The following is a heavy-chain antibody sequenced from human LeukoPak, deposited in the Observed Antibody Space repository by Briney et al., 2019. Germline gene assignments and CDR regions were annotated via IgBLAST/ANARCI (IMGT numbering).Heavy chain of an antibody. CDR3: ARARAARRHNWFDP. CDR1: GGSISSSSYY. CDR2: IYYSGST. J-gene: IGHJ5*02. Sequence: SETLSLTCTVSGGSISSSSYYWGWIRQPPGKGLEWIGSIYYSGSTNYNPSLKSRVTISVDTSKNQFSLKLSSVTAADTAVYYCARARAARRHNWFDPWGQGTLVTVSS. V-gene: IGHV4-39*07.